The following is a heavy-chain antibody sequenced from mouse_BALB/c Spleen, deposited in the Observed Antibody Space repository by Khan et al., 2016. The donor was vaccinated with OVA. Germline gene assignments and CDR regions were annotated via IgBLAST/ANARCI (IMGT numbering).Heavy chain of an antibody. CDR1: GFTFSDYG. J-gene: IGHJ3*01. CDR3: ARGGPGGFSY. CDR2: ISSLAYNF. V-gene: IGHV5-15*02. Sequence: EVELVESGGGLVQPGGSRKLSCAASGFTFSDYGMAWIRQGPGKGPEWITFISSLAYNFYYADTVTGRFTISRENAKNTLYLDMTSLRAEDTAMSYCARGGPGGFSYWGQGTLVTVSA.